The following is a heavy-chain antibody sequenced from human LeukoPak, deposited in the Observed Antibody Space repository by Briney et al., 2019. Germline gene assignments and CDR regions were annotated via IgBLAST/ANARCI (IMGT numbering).Heavy chain of an antibody. V-gene: IGHV3-21*01. J-gene: IGHJ4*02. Sequence: GGSLRLSCAASGFTFSSYSMNWVRQAPGKGLEWVSSMSDSSTYIFNADPVQGRFTISRDDAKNSLYLQMNSLRVEDTAVYYCVRVVYCSGGTCSYYFDYWGQGTLVTVSS. CDR2: MSDSSTYI. CDR3: VRVVYCSGGTCSYYFDY. D-gene: IGHD2-15*01. CDR1: GFTFSSYS.